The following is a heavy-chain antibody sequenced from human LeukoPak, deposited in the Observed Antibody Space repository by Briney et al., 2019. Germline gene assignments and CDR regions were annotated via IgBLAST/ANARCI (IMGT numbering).Heavy chain of an antibody. Sequence: GSSVKVSCKASGGTFSSYAISWVRQAPGQGLEWMGRIIPILGIANYAQKFQGRVTITADKSTSTAYMELSSLRAEDTAVYYCARDLGGSYHYYYYGMDVWGQGTTVTVSS. CDR2: IIPILGIA. V-gene: IGHV1-69*04. J-gene: IGHJ6*02. D-gene: IGHD1-26*01. CDR3: ARDLGGSYHYYYYGMDV. CDR1: GGTFSSYA.